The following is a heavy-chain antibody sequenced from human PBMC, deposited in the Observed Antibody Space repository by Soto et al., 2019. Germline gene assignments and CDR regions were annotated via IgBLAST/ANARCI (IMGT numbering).Heavy chain of an antibody. V-gene: IGHV4-4*02. CDR2: IYHTGRS. CDR1: GDSINNKNW. J-gene: IGHJ4*02. Sequence: PSQTLSLTCSVSGDSINNKNWWAWLRQPPGKRLEWIGDIYHTGRSSYNPSLTSRVTMSVDKSKNQFSLKLSSVTAADTAVYYCARETPRIVGAHDLAPTDYWSQGTLVTVSS. CDR3: ARETPRIVGAHDLAPTDY. D-gene: IGHD1-26*01.